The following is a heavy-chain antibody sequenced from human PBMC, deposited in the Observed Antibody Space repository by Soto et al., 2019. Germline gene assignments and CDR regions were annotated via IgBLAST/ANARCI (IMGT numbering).Heavy chain of an antibody. V-gene: IGHV4-59*02. CDR2: IYYSGST. D-gene: IGHD6-6*01. CDR3: ARGPGTEYSTLIDY. J-gene: IGHJ4*02. Sequence: PPETLSLTCTVSGGSVSSYYWSWIRQPPGKGLEWIGYIYYSGSTNYNPSLKSRVTISVDTSKNQFSLKLSSVTAADTAVYYCARGPGTEYSTLIDYWGQGTLVTVSS. CDR1: GGSVSSYY.